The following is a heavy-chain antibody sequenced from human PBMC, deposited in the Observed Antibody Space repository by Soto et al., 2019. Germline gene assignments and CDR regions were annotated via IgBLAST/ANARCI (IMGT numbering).Heavy chain of an antibody. J-gene: IGHJ6*02. CDR2: INGYNGNT. CDR3: ARMGDVPYYYYGMDV. CDR1: GYTFSTYG. V-gene: IGHV1-18*01. Sequence: QVQLVQSGAEVKKPGASVKVSCKASGYTFSTYGISWVRQAPGQGLEWMGWINGYNGNTNYVPKLQGRITMTIDTSTTTAYMELRSLGSDDTAVYYCARMGDVPYYYYGMDVWGQGTTVTVSS. D-gene: IGHD3-16*01.